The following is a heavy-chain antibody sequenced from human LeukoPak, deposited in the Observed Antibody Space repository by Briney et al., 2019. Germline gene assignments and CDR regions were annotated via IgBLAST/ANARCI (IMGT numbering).Heavy chain of an antibody. J-gene: IGHJ4*02. CDR3: AKGGESSLPFDY. CDR2: VHATGGT. D-gene: IGHD3-10*01. Sequence: PSETLSLTCTVSGGSISGHYWSWIRQPAGKEPEWIGRVHATGGTNYNPSLKSRLTMSVDTSKNQFSLHLTSVTAADTAVYYCAKGGESSLPFDYWGQGTLVTVSS. V-gene: IGHV4-4*07. CDR1: GGSISGHY.